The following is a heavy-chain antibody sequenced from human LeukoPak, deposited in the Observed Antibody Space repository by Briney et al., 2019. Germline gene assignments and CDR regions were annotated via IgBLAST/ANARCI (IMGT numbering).Heavy chain of an antibody. V-gene: IGHV4-39*07. J-gene: IGHJ4*02. CDR3: ARGGVLKSLDY. CDR2: IYYSGST. D-gene: IGHD3-16*01. Sequence: SETLSLTCTISGGSISSSSYYWGWIRQPPGKGLEWIGSIYYSGSTYYNPSLKSRVTISVDTSKNQFSLKLRSVTAADTAVYYCARGGVLKSLDYWGQGTLVTVSS. CDR1: GGSISSSSYY.